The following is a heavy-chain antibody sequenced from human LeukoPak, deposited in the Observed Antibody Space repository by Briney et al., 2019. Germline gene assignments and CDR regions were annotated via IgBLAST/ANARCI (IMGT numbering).Heavy chain of an antibody. D-gene: IGHD3-22*01. CDR1: GLAFSDDW. CDR2: IKPDGGHQ. CDR3: AKDLKPYYDSSGIDY. Sequence: GGSLRLSCAASGLAFSDDWMSWGRHAPGEGLGWVANIKPDGGHQNYVDSVKGRFTISRDNAKNSLYLQMNSLRAEDTALYYCAKDLKPYYDSSGIDYWGQGTLVTVSS. V-gene: IGHV3-7*03. J-gene: IGHJ4*02.